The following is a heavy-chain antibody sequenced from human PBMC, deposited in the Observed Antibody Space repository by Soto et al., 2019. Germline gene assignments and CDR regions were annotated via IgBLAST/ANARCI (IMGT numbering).Heavy chain of an antibody. J-gene: IGHJ4*02. Sequence: ASEKVSCKASGYTFTGYYIFWVRQAPVQGLERMGWINSNSGDTKYVQKFQGRVTMTRDTPISTVYMQLGGLRSDDTAFYYCARAGGSVDYGDYVGTYYFDYLGQGTLVTVSS. V-gene: IGHV1-2*02. CDR1: GYTFTGYY. D-gene: IGHD4-17*01. CDR2: INSNSGDT. CDR3: ARAGGSVDYGDYVGTYYFDY.